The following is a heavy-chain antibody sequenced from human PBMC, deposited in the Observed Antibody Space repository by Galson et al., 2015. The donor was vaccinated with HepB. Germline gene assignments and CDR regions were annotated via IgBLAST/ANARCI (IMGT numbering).Heavy chain of an antibody. CDR2: ISSSGGTK. J-gene: IGHJ4*02. CDR1: GFTFSNYE. CDR3: AREGGTYYYDNSGYSPLGY. V-gene: IGHV3-48*03. Sequence: SLRLSCAGSGFTFSNYEMNWVRQAPGKGLEWASYISSSGGTKYYADSVKGRFTMSRDNAKNSLYLQMNSLRAEETAVYYCAREGGTYYYDNSGYSPLGYWGQGTLVTVSS. D-gene: IGHD3-22*01.